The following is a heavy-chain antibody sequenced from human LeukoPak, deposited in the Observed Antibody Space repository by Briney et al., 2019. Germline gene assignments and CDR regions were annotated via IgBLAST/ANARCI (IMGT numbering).Heavy chain of an antibody. CDR2: ISSSSSYI. J-gene: IGHJ6*03. CDR3: AREGVKQYQLLYSGYYMDV. CDR1: GFTFGSYS. Sequence: GGSLRLSCAASGFTFGSYSMNWVRQAPGKGLEWVSSISSSSSYIYYADSVKGRFTISRDNAKNSLYLQMNSLRAEDTAVYYCAREGVKQYQLLYSGYYMDVWGKGTTVTVSS. V-gene: IGHV3-21*01. D-gene: IGHD2-2*02.